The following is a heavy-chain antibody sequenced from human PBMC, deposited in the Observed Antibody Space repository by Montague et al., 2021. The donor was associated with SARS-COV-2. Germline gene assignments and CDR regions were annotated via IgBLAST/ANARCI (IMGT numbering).Heavy chain of an antibody. J-gene: IGHJ4*02. CDR2: IYPTGST. D-gene: IGHD3-10*01. CDR3: SWTGGCRYGLAF. CDR1: GDSISTDNW. V-gene: IGHV4-4*02. Sequence: SETLSLTCVVSGDSISTDNWWTWVRLPPGKGGVWFGEIYPTGSTTYNQPLKNRVSMTVDKSWNQFSLRLVSVTAADTAIYYCSWTGGCRYGLAFWGQGTPVTVSS.